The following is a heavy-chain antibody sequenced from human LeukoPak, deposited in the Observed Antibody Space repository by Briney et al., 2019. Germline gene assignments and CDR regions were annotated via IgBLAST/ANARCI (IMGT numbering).Heavy chain of an antibody. Sequence: GESLKISCKNSGHTFSSYWTGWVRQMPGKGLEWMGIIYPDASDIRYSPSFQGQVTISADKSIDTAYLQWSSLKASDTAIYYCATTPYHSSNGYPDYWGQGTPVTVSS. J-gene: IGHJ4*02. CDR3: ATTPYHSSNGYPDY. V-gene: IGHV5-51*01. D-gene: IGHD3-22*01. CDR2: IYPDASDI. CDR1: GHTFSSYW.